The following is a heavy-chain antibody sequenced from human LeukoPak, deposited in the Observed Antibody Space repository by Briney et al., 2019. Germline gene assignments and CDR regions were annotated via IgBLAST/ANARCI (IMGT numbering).Heavy chain of an antibody. J-gene: IGHJ4*02. CDR1: GYTFTSYY. CDR3: ARESSPSYSSSWYGFDY. V-gene: IGHV1-46*01. Sequence: VASVKVSCKASGYTFTSYYMHWVRQAPGQGLEWMGIINPSGGSTSYAQKFQGRVTMTRDTSTSTVYMELSSLRSEDTAVYYCARESSPSYSSSWYGFDYWGQGTLVTVSS. CDR2: INPSGGST. D-gene: IGHD6-13*01.